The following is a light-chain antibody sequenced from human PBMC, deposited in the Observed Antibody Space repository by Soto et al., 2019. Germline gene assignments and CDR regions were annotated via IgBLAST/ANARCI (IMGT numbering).Light chain of an antibody. CDR2: DDR. Sequence: SYELTQPPSVSVAPGQTARITCGGDNIGSRSVHWYQQQPGQAPVLVVYDDRDRPSGIPDRFSGSNSGNTATLTISRVEAGDEADFYCQVLSSAHLVFGGGTKLTVL. J-gene: IGLJ3*02. CDR3: QVLSSAHLV. V-gene: IGLV3-21*02. CDR1: NIGSRS.